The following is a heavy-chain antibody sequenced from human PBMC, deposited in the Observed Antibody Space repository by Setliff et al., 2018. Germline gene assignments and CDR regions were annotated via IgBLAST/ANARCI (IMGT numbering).Heavy chain of an antibody. V-gene: IGHV4-34*01. CDR1: SGSFSGYY. J-gene: IGHJ4*02. D-gene: IGHD3-22*01. CDR3: ARGHPPSDSSGYYYAY. CDR2: INHSGST. Sequence: TLSLTCAVYSGSFSGYYWSWIRQPPGKGLEWIGEINHSGSTNYNPSLKSRVTISVDTSKNQFSLKLSSVTAADTAVYYCARGHPPSDSSGYYYAYWGQGTLVTVSS.